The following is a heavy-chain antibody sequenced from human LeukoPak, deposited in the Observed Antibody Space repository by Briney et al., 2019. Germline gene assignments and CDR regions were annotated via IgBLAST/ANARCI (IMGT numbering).Heavy chain of an antibody. CDR1: GDSVSSKSAA. Sequence: SQTLSLTCAISGDSVSSKSAAWNWIRQPPSRGLEWLGRTHYRSKWYNDYAVSVKSRLTINPDTSKNQFSLQLNSVTPEDTAVYYCARDPPGPDTNFDYWGQGTLVTVSS. D-gene: IGHD2-8*02. CDR3: ARDPPGPDTNFDY. J-gene: IGHJ4*02. V-gene: IGHV6-1*01. CDR2: THYRSKWYN.